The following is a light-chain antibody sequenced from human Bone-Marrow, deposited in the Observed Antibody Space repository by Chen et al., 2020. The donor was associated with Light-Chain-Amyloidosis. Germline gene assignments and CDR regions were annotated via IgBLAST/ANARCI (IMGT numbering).Light chain of an antibody. CDR1: SGSIATNF. CDR2: EDK. CDR3: QSYDTSNRFVV. Sequence: NFMLTQPHSVSESPGETVTISCTRSSGSIATNFVQWYQQRPGSSPTTVIFEDKQRPSGVPDRFSGSIDTSSNSASLTISGLTTEDEADYDCQSYDTSNRFVVFGGGTKLTVL. V-gene: IGLV6-57*01. J-gene: IGLJ2*01.